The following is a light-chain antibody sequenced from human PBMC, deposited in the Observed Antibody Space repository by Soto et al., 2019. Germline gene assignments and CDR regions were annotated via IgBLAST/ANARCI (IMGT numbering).Light chain of an antibody. CDR3: QQYNSMLS. CDR2: DAS. V-gene: IGKV1-33*01. Sequence: DVPMTQSPSSLSASEGDRVTITCQSSHDVSRNLNWFQQKPVEAPQLLIYDASNLESGVPPRFSGSGSGTYFTLTSSSLQPEDVASYYCQQYNSMLSFGGGTEVEIK. J-gene: IGKJ4*01. CDR1: HDVSRN.